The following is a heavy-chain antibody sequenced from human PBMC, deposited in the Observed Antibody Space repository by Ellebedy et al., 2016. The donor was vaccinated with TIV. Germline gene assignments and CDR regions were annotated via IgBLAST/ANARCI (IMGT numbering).Heavy chain of an antibody. D-gene: IGHD3-10*01. CDR2: IIGSGSST. Sequence: GESLKISCAASGFTFSNFAMSWVRQAPGKGLEWVSVIIGSGSSTYYADSVKGRFTIARANSRSTLYLQMTSLRAEDTARYYCVKEDGTCGSGSYWAGSSYFFDYWGQGTRVTVSS. J-gene: IGHJ4*02. CDR1: GFTFSNFA. V-gene: IGHV3-23*01. CDR3: VKEDGTCGSGSYWAGSSYFFDY.